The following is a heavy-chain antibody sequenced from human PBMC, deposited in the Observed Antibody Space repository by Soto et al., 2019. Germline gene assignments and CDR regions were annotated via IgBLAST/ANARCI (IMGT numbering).Heavy chain of an antibody. J-gene: IGHJ4*02. D-gene: IGHD3-10*01. V-gene: IGHV4-31*03. Sequence: QVQLQESGPGLLKTSQTLALTCSVSGASITSDGYYWSWIRQFPGKGLERIGHIYYSGNSYYNLSRGSRLLISVDTSKNRFSLKLSSVTAADTAVYYCARTVGSGSPDFDYWGQGILVTVSS. CDR1: GASITSDGYY. CDR3: ARTVGSGSPDFDY. CDR2: IYYSGNS.